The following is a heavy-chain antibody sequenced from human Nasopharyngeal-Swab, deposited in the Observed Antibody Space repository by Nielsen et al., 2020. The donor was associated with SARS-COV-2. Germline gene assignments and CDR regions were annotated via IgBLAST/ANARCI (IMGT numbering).Heavy chain of an antibody. CDR3: ARATMIVVVIGAFDI. J-gene: IGHJ3*02. Sequence: WIRQSPGQGLEWIGYIYYSGSTYYNPSLKSRVTISVDTSKNQFSLKLSSVTAADTAVYYCARATMIVVVIGAFDIWGQGTMVTVSS. V-gene: IGHV4-30-4*01. D-gene: IGHD3-22*01. CDR2: IYYSGST.